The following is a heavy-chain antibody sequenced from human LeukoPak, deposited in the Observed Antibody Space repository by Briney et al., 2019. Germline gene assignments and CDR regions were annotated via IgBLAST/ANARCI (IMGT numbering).Heavy chain of an antibody. Sequence: PGGSLRLSCVACGFTFSDYYMSWIRQAPGRGLEWVSYTSGSGSDLYYADSVKGRFTISRDDAKNSLYLQMNSLRAEDTAVYYCARSVGYYYTMDVWGQGTTVTVSS. J-gene: IGHJ6*02. CDR1: GFTFSDYY. D-gene: IGHD2-15*01. CDR3: ARSVGYYYTMDV. CDR2: TSGSGSDL. V-gene: IGHV3-11*01.